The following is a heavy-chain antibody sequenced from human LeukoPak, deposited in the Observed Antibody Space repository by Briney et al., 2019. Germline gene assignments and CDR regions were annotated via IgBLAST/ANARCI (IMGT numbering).Heavy chain of an antibody. D-gene: IGHD3-16*01. CDR3: ARRGARPYYYYYYMDV. CDR2: INHSGST. Sequence: SETLSLTCAVYGGSFSGYYWSWIRQPPGKGLEWIGEINHSGSTNYNPSLKSRVTISVDTSKNQFSLKLSSVTAADTAVYYCARRGARPYYYYYYMDVWGKGTTVTVSS. J-gene: IGHJ6*03. CDR1: GGSFSGYY. V-gene: IGHV4-34*01.